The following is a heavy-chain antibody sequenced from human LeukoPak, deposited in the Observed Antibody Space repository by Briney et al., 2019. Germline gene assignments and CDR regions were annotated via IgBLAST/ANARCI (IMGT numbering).Heavy chain of an antibody. Sequence: PSQTLSLTCTVSGGSISSGNYYWSWIRQPAGKGLEWIGRIYTSGNTNYNPSLKSRVTISVDTSKNQFSLKLSSVTAADTAVYYCARDKGDYAGGELGYWGQGTLVTVSS. J-gene: IGHJ4*02. D-gene: IGHD3-16*01. V-gene: IGHV4-61*02. CDR2: IYTSGNT. CDR1: GGSISSGNYY. CDR3: ARDKGDYAGGELGY.